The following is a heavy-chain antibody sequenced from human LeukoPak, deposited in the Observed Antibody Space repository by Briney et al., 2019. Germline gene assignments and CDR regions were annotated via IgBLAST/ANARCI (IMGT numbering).Heavy chain of an antibody. CDR3: TTAAAYGSGSYYFFGSDY. Sequence: PGGSLRLSCAASGFTFSNAWMSWVRQAPGKGLEWVGRIKSKTDGGTTDYAAPVKGRFTISRDDSKNTLYLQMHSLKTEDTAVYYCTTAAAYGSGSYYFFGSDYWGQGTLVTVSS. D-gene: IGHD3-10*01. CDR2: IKSKTDGGTT. V-gene: IGHV3-15*01. CDR1: GFTFSNAW. J-gene: IGHJ4*02.